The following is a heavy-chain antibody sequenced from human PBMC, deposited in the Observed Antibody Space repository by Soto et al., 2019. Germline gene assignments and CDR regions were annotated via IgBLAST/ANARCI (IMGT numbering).Heavy chain of an antibody. CDR2: VNPSDGNT. CDR1: GYSFTNYY. D-gene: IGHD3-3*01. Sequence: VQMVQSGAEVRRPGASVKISCKASGYSFTNYYIHWVRQAPGQGLEWMGTVNPSDGNTVYAQSVQGRVTMTRDTCANTVYMDLAGLRSEDAAVYFCARDRLDSRSGYDAFDIWGQGTMVNVSS. J-gene: IGHJ3*02. V-gene: IGHV1-46*01. CDR3: ARDRLDSRSGYDAFDI.